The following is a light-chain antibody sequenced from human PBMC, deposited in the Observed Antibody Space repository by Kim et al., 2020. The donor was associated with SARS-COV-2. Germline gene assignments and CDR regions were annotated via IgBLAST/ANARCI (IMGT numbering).Light chain of an antibody. CDR1: QSVSDN. CDR2: GAS. CDR3: QHYFGWPQ. V-gene: IGKV3-15*01. Sequence: EVVMTQSPDILAVSPGDRITLSCRASQSVSDNLAWYQHKPGQPPRLLIFGASTRATGVPDRFSGSGSGTEFTLTISSLQSEDFALYFCQHYFGWPQFGQGTKLEI. J-gene: IGKJ2*01.